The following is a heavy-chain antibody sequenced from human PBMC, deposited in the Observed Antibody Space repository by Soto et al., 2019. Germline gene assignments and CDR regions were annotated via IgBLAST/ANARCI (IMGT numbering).Heavy chain of an antibody. CDR2: IKEDGSDK. J-gene: IGHJ6*02. D-gene: IGHD1-1*01. CDR3: ARGIDDNASFGMDV. CDR1: RFTFSSYW. V-gene: IGHV3-7*01. Sequence: ESLRLSCAASRFTFSSYWMSWVRQAPGRGLEWVANIKEDGSDKYYADSVKGRFTISRDNAKKSLYVQMNSLRVEDTAVYYCARGIDDNASFGMDVWGQGTTVTVSS.